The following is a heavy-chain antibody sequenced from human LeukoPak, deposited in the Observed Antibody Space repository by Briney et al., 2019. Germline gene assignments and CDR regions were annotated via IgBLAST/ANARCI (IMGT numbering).Heavy chain of an antibody. J-gene: IGHJ4*02. CDR1: GFSFSVYS. Sequence: GGSLTLSCAASGFSFSVYSLNWVRQPPGQGLEWVASISSSSIDIFYADTVKGRFTISRDNAKITLYLQMNSLRAEDTAVYYCARVPGGLEWADFDYWGQGTLVTVSS. CDR2: ISSSSIDI. CDR3: ARVPGGLEWADFDY. D-gene: IGHD3-3*01. V-gene: IGHV3-21*01.